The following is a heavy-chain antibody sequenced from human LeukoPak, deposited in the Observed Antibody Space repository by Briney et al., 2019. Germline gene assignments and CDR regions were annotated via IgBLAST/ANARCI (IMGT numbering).Heavy chain of an antibody. Sequence: SETLSLTCTVSGGSISSGGYYWSWIRQPPEKGLEWIGYIYSSGSTSYNPSLKSRVAFSVDTSKNQFSLRLSSVTAADTAVYYCARATSGWYGLFDYWGQGTLVTVSS. CDR2: IYSSGST. CDR1: GGSISSGGYY. V-gene: IGHV4-61*08. J-gene: IGHJ4*02. CDR3: ARATSGWYGLFDY. D-gene: IGHD6-19*01.